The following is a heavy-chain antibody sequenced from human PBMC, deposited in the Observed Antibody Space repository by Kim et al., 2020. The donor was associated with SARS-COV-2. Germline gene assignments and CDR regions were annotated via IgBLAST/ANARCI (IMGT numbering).Heavy chain of an antibody. D-gene: IGHD2-15*01. V-gene: IGHV3-53*01. Sequence: YQGGETYYSDTVLGRITIARENSKKALYLQMNSLVADDAAVYYCVRDAGGYWGQGTLVTVSS. CDR2: YQGGET. CDR3: VRDAGGY. J-gene: IGHJ4*02.